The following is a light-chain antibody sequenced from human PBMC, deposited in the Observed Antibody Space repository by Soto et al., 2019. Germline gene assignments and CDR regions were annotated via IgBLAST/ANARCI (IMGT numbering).Light chain of an antibody. J-gene: IGKJ4*01. CDR3: QQRNSWPLT. CDR1: QSVRSY. V-gene: IGKV3-11*01. CDR2: DAS. Sequence: EIVLTHSPATLSLSPGERATLSCRASQSVRSYLAWYQQQPGQAPRLLIYDASNRATGIPARFSGSGSGTDFSLTISSLEPEDFAVYYCQQRNSWPLTFGGGTKVEIK.